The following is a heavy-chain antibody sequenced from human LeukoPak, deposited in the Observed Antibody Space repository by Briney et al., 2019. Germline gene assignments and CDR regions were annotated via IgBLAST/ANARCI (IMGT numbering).Heavy chain of an antibody. V-gene: IGHV3-23*01. Sequence: GGSLRLSCAASGFTFSSYAMTWVRQAPGKGLEWVSGISDSGDGTYYADSVKGRLTISRDDSKNTLYLQMNSLRDEDTALYYCANGLSPDYWGQGTLVTVSS. CDR2: ISDSGDGT. CDR3: ANGLSPDY. D-gene: IGHD4/OR15-4a*01. J-gene: IGHJ4*02. CDR1: GFTFSSYA.